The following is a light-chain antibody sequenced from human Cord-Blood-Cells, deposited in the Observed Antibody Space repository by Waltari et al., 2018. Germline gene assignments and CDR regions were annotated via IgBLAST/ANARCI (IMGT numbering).Light chain of an antibody. Sequence: DIVMTQSPLSLPVTPGEPASISCRSSQSLLHSNGYNYLDWYLQKPGQSPQLLIYLGSNRASGVPDRFSGSGSGTEFTLKISRVEAEYVGVYYCMQALQTPPTFGQGTKVEIK. CDR1: QSLLHSNGYNY. CDR2: LGS. CDR3: MQALQTPPT. J-gene: IGKJ1*01. V-gene: IGKV2-28*01.